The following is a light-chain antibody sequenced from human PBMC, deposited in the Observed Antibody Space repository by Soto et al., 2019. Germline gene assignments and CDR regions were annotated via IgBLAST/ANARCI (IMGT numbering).Light chain of an antibody. V-gene: IGLV1-47*01. Sequence: QSVLTQPPSASGTPGQRVTISCSGSSSNIGSNYVYWYQQLPGTAPKLLIYRNNQRPSGVPDRFSGSKSGTSASLAISGLRSEDEADYYCQSYDTTTPVVFGGGTKLTVL. CDR1: SSNIGSNY. J-gene: IGLJ2*01. CDR3: QSYDTTTPVV. CDR2: RNN.